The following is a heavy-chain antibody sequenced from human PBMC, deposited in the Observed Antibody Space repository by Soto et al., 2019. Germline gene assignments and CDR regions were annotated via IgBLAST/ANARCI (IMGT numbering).Heavy chain of an antibody. J-gene: IGHJ4*02. CDR1: GGSISGYI. D-gene: IGHD6-19*01. CDR2: INHSGSA. CDR3: ARGLITGSHYSGGWYYFDS. Sequence: SETLSLTCTVSGGSISGYIWTWIRQTPGKGLQWIGQINHSGSAYYNPSLKSRVTISVHTSNSQFSLELSSVTAADTAVYYCARGLITGSHYSGGWYYFDSWGQGTQVTVSS. V-gene: IGHV4-34*01.